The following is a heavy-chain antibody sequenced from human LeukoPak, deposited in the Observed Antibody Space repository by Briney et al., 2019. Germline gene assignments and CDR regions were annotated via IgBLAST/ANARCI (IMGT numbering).Heavy chain of an antibody. J-gene: IGHJ3*02. CDR2: IFYSGST. CDR1: GGSISTSNYY. CDR3: AREGGNSGWNAFDI. D-gene: IGHD6-19*01. V-gene: IGHV4-39*07. Sequence: SETLSLTCTVSGGSISTSNYYWGWIRQPPGKGLEWIGNIFYSGSTYYSPSLKSRVTISLDTSRNQFSLKLNSVTAADTAVYYCAREGGNSGWNAFDIWGQGTMVTVSS.